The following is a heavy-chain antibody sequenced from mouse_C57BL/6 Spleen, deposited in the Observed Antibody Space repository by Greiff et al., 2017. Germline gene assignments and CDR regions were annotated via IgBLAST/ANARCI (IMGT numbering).Heavy chain of an antibody. V-gene: IGHV1-15*01. CDR1: GYTFTDYE. D-gene: IGHD2-2*01. Sequence: QVQLKQSGAELVRPGASVTLSCKASGYTFTDYEMHWVKQTPVHGLEWIGAIDPETGGTAYNQKFKGKAILTADKSSSTAYMELRSLTSEDSAVYYCTRYPNYGYDEGFAYWGQGTLVTVSA. CDR3: TRYPNYGYDEGFAY. CDR2: IDPETGGT. J-gene: IGHJ3*01.